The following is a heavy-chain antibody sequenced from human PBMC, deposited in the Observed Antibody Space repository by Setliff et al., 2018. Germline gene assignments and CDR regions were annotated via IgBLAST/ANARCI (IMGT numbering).Heavy chain of an antibody. J-gene: IGHJ4*02. CDR2: INHSGST. Sequence: SETLSLTCAVYGGSFSDYYWSWIRQPPGKGLEWIGEINHSGSTNYNPSLKSRVTISVDTSKNQFSLKLSSVTAADTALYYCARVGATYYFDYWGQGTLVTVSS. V-gene: IGHV4-34*01. D-gene: IGHD1-26*01. CDR1: GGSFSDYY. CDR3: ARVGATYYFDY.